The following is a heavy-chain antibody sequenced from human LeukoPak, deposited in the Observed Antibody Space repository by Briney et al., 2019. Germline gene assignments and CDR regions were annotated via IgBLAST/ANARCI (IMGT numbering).Heavy chain of an antibody. CDR3: AKSHPPTVTTEEGEYLQH. J-gene: IGHJ1*01. D-gene: IGHD4-17*01. Sequence: GGSLRLSCAASGFNFSTYGMHWVRQVPGKGLEWVAVISFDGSNQYYADSVKGRFTIYRDNFKNTVYLQMNSLRAEETAVYYCAKSHPPTVTTEEGEYLQHWGQGTLVTVSS. CDR2: ISFDGSNQ. V-gene: IGHV3-30*18. CDR1: GFNFSTYG.